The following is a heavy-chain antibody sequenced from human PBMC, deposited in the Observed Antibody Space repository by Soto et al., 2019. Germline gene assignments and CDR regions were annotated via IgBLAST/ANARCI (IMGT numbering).Heavy chain of an antibody. CDR1: GFRFSGFG. Sequence: QVQLVESGGGVVQPGASLTLSCAASGFRFSGFGMHWVRQAPGKGLEWVAVISFDASETFYVDSVKGRFSISRDDSHSTVFLQMNSLRREDTGVYYCARDLGGYVHLWDKSNYWGQGTLVNVS. CDR2: ISFDASET. D-gene: IGHD5-12*01. V-gene: IGHV3-30*04. CDR3: ARDLGGYVHLWDKSNY. J-gene: IGHJ1*01.